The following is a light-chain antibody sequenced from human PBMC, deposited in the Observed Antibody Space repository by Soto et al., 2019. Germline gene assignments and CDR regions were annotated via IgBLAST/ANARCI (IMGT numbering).Light chain of an antibody. Sequence: ELVLTQSPATLSLSPGERATLSCRASQSVSSYLAWYQQKPGQAPRLLIYDASNRATGIPARFSGSGSGTDFTLTISSLEPEEFAVYYCQQRSNWPLYTFGQGTKREIK. CDR2: DAS. CDR1: QSVSSY. J-gene: IGKJ2*01. CDR3: QQRSNWPLYT. V-gene: IGKV3-11*01.